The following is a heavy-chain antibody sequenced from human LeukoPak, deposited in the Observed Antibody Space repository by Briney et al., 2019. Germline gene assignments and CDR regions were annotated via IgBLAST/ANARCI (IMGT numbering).Heavy chain of an antibody. CDR2: ISYEGSDK. J-gene: IGHJ4*02. D-gene: IGHD2-2*01. CDR1: NFTFGSYG. CDR3: AKDQGSTSSLLACRFFDS. Sequence: GGSLRLSCAASNFTFGSYGMNWVRHIPGKGLEWVAYISYEGSDKYYTDSVKGRFTISRDNSKNTLSLQMNSLRVEDTAIYYCAKDQGSTSSLLACRFFDSWGQGSLVTVSS. V-gene: IGHV3-30*02.